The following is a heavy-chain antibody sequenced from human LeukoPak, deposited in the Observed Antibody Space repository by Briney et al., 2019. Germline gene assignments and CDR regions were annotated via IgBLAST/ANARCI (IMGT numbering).Heavy chain of an antibody. D-gene: IGHD1-26*01. J-gene: IGHJ4*02. V-gene: IGHV1-46*01. CDR1: GYTFTYYY. CDR3: ARKAGGSYRLDY. CDR2: INPSGGST. Sequence: ASVKVSCKASGYTFTYYYMHWVRQAPGQGLEWMGIINPSGGSTNYAQKFQGRVAMTRDTSTSTVYMELSSLRSEDTAVYYCARKAGGSYRLDYWGQGTLVTVSS.